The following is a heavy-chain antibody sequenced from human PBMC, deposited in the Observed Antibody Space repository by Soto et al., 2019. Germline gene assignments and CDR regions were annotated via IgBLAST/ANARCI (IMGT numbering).Heavy chain of an antibody. CDR1: GGSISSSSYN. Sequence: QLQLQESGPGLVKPSETLSLTCTVSGGSISSSSYNWGWIRQPPGKGLEWIGSIYYSGSTYYNPSLKSRVTISVDTSKNQFSLKLSSVTAADTAVYYCARHQNDFWSGYPGYYFDYWGQGTLVTVSS. V-gene: IGHV4-39*01. D-gene: IGHD3-3*01. CDR3: ARHQNDFWSGYPGYYFDY. CDR2: IYYSGST. J-gene: IGHJ4*02.